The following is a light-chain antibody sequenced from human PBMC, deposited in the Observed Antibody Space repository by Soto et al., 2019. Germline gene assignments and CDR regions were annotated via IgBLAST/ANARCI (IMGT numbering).Light chain of an antibody. CDR2: EVS. CDR1: SSDIGSYNY. CDR3: SSYTTSSTVV. V-gene: IGLV2-14*01. Sequence: QSALTQAASMSGSPGQSITISCTGTSSDIGSYNYVSWFQQYPGKAPKLIISEVSNRPSGVSTRFSGSKSGITASLTISGLQADDEADYYCSSYTTSSTVVFGGGTQLTVL. J-gene: IGLJ7*01.